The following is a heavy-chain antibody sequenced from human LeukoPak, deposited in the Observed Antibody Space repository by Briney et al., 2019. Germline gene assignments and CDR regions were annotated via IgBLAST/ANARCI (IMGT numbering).Heavy chain of an antibody. Sequence: ASVKVSCKASGYTFTSYGITWVRQAPGQGLEWMGWISTYNGNTNYAQKLQGRVTMTTDTSTTTAYMELRSLRSGDTAMYYCARDRMDTGTYFDYWGQGTPVTVSS. CDR1: GYTFTSYG. J-gene: IGHJ4*02. D-gene: IGHD5-18*01. CDR3: ARDRMDTGTYFDY. CDR2: ISTYNGNT. V-gene: IGHV1-18*01.